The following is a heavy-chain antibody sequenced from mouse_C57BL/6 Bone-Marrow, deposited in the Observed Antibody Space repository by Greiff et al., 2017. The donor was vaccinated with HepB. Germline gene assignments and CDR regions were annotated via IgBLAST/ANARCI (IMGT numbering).Heavy chain of an antibody. V-gene: IGHV2-2*01. CDR1: GFSLTSYG. D-gene: IGHD2-4*01. J-gene: IGHJ3*01. CDR2: IWSGGST. CDR3: ARNDYDPFAY. Sequence: VQVVESGPGLVQPSQSLSITCTVSGFSLTSYGVHWVRQSPGKGLEWLGVIWSGGSTDYNAAFISRLSISKDNSKSQVFFKMNSLQADDTAIYYCARNDYDPFAYWGQGTLVTVSA.